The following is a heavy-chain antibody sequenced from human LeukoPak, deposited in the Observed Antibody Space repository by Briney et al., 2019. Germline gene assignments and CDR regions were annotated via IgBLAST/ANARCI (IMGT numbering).Heavy chain of an antibody. Sequence: GGSLRLSCAASGFTFSSAWMSWVRQAPGQRLEWLGRIKTKTDGGTTDYAAPVKGRFTISRDDSKDTLYLQMNSLKSDDTAVYYCANIFGGNSHRSDYWGQGTLVTVSS. CDR3: ANIFGGNSHRSDY. J-gene: IGHJ4*02. CDR2: IKTKTDGGTT. V-gene: IGHV3-15*01. CDR1: GFTFSSAW. D-gene: IGHD4-23*01.